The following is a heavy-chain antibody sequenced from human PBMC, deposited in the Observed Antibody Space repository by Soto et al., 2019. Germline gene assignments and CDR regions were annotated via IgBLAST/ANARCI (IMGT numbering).Heavy chain of an antibody. Sequence: QVQLQESGPGLVKPSQTLSLTCTVSGGSISSGNYYWSWIRQPPGKGLEWIGFISYSGSTYYSTSIKSRVTISVDTSKSQFSLHLSFVTAADTAVYYCATMGTPATGLYFFDYWGQGSLVTVSS. CDR1: GGSISSGNYY. J-gene: IGHJ4*02. CDR2: ISYSGST. V-gene: IGHV4-30-4*01. D-gene: IGHD2-15*01. CDR3: ATMGTPATGLYFFDY.